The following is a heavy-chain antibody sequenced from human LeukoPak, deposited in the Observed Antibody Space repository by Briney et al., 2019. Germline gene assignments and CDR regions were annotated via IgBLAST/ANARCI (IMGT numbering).Heavy chain of an antibody. CDR3: ARRGRRITIFGVVIHAFDI. D-gene: IGHD3-3*01. Sequence: GGSLRLSCAASGFTFSSYWMSWVRQAPGKGLEWVANIKQDGSEKYYVDSVKGRFTLSRDNAKNSLYLQMNSLRAEDTAVYYCARRGRRITIFGVVIHAFDIWGQGTMVTVSS. CDR1: GFTFSSYW. CDR2: IKQDGSEK. J-gene: IGHJ3*02. V-gene: IGHV3-7*01.